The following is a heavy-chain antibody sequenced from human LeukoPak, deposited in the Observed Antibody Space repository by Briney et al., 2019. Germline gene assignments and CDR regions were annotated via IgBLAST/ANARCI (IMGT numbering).Heavy chain of an antibody. CDR3: ARQLFWSGSYTGV. CDR2: VNDSGSI. J-gene: IGHJ6*03. CDR1: GGSFSGYY. Sequence: SETLSLTCAVSGGSFSGYYWSWIRQPPGKGLELIGEVNDSGSINYNPSLRSRVTISVDVSKTRFSLKLSSVTAADTAVYYCARQLFWSGSYTGVWANGTTVTVSS. V-gene: IGHV4-34*01. D-gene: IGHD3-3*01.